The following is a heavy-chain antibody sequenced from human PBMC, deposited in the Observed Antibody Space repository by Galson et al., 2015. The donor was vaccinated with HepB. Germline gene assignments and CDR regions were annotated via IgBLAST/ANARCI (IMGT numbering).Heavy chain of an antibody. D-gene: IGHD6-19*01. CDR1: GFTFSSYA. CDR2: ISYDGSNK. Sequence: SLRLSCAASGFTFSSYAMHWVRQAPGKGLEWVAVISYDGSNKYYADSVKGRFTISRDNSKNTLYLQMNSLRAEDTAVYYCARDGGWLVRDNWFDPWGQGTLVTVSS. V-gene: IGHV3-30-3*01. J-gene: IGHJ5*02. CDR3: ARDGGWLVRDNWFDP.